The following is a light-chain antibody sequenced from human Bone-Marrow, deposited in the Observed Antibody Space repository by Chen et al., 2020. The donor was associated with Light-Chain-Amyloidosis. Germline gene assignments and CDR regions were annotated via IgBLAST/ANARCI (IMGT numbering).Light chain of an antibody. J-gene: IGLJ2*01. CDR2: DDS. CDR1: NIGSTS. V-gene: IGLV3-21*02. Sequence: SYVLTQPSSVSVAPGPTATIACGGNNIGSTSVHWYQQTPVQAPLLVVYDDSDRSSGTHHRLSGTNSFNTTTRTIGRLVAGDEADHYCKAGDRSSDRPVFGGGTKLTVL. CDR3: KAGDRSSDRPV.